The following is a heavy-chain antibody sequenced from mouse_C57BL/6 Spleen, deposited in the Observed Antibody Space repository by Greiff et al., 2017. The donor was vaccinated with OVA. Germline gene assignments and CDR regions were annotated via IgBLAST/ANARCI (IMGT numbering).Heavy chain of an antibody. J-gene: IGHJ3*01. V-gene: IGHV5-17*01. CDR2: ISSGSSTI. CDR1: GFTFSDYG. CDR3: AAYYDYGRGLAY. Sequence: EVNVVESGGGLVKPGGSLKLSCAASGFTFSDYGMHWVRQAPEKGLEWVAYISSGSSTIYYADTVKGRFTISRDNAKNTLFLQMTSLRSEDTAMYYCAAYYDYGRGLAYWGQGTLVTVSA. D-gene: IGHD2-4*01.